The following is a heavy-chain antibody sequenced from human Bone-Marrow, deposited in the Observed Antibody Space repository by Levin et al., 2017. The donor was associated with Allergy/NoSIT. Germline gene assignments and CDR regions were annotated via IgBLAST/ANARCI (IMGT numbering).Heavy chain of an antibody. J-gene: IGHJ4*02. CDR1: GFTFSNYL. D-gene: IGHD2-2*01. CDR3: AKDSTSSTKLYYFDH. Sequence: QTGGSLRLSCAVSGFTFSNYLMSWVRQAPGKGLEWVSAISGSGISTYYADSVRGRFTISRDNSKNTLHLQMNSLRAEDTAVYYCAKDSTSSTKLYYFDHWGQGALVTVSS. CDR2: ISGSGIST. V-gene: IGHV3-23*01.